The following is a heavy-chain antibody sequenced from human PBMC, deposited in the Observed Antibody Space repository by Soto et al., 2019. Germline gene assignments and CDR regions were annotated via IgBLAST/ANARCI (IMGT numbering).Heavy chain of an antibody. D-gene: IGHD3-22*01. V-gene: IGHV3-30*04. Sequence: QVQLVESGGGVVQPGRSLRLSCAASGFPFSSYAMHWVRQAPGKGLEWVAVISYDGSNKYYADSVKGRFTISRDNSKNTLYRQMNSLRAEDTAEYFCAPIVVVTHTGYWGQGTLVTVSS. CDR1: GFPFSSYA. CDR2: ISYDGSNK. J-gene: IGHJ4*02. CDR3: APIVVVTHTGY.